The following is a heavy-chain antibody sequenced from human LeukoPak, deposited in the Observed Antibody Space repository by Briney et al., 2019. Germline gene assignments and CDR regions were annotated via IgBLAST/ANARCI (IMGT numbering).Heavy chain of an antibody. CDR2: IYTSGST. CDR3: ARDVLLYYYDSSGYFDY. Sequence: SETLSLTCTVSGGSISSYYWSWIRQPAGKGLEWIGRIYTSGSTNYNPSLKSRVTMSADTSKNQFSLKLSSVTAADTAVYYCARDVLLYYYDSSGYFDYWGQGTLVTVSS. CDR1: GGSISSYY. V-gene: IGHV4-4*07. D-gene: IGHD3-22*01. J-gene: IGHJ4*02.